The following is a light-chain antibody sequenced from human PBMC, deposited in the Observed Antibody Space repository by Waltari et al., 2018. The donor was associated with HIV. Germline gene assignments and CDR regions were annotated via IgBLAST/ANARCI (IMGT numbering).Light chain of an antibody. J-gene: IGKJ5*01. CDR2: DAS. CDR3: QQYDSLPIT. V-gene: IGKV1-33*01. Sequence: DIQMTQSPSSLSASVGDRVTITCQASQDISNCLNWYQQKPGKAPNLLIYDASSLQTGLPSRFSGSGSGTDFTFTITSLQPEDFATYYCQQYDSLPITCGQGTRLDIK. CDR1: QDISNC.